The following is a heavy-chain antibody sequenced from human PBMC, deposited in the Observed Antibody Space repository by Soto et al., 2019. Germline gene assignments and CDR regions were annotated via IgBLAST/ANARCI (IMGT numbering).Heavy chain of an antibody. CDR1: GGTFSSYA. CDR2: IIPIFGTA. V-gene: IGHV1-69*05. D-gene: IGHD1-1*01. J-gene: IGHJ4*02. Sequence: SVKVSCKASGGTFSSYAISWVRQAPGQGLEWMGWIIPIFGTANYAQKFQGRFTISRDNSKNTLYLQMNSLRAEDTAVYHCAKAVASYNFDHWGQGTLVTVSS. CDR3: AKAVASYNFDH.